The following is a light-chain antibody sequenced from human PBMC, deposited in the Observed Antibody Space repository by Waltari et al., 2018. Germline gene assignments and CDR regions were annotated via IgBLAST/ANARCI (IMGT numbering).Light chain of an antibody. CDR3: QQYHNFPIT. CDR2: VAS. Sequence: DIQMTQSPSSVSASVGETVTLTCRATQAIREDLSWFRQKPGKAPKSLISVASGLVSGVPSRFSGSGSGTVFTLTISNLEPDDSATYYCQQYHNFPITFGGGTKLEI. J-gene: IGKJ4*01. CDR1: QAIRED. V-gene: IGKV1-16*01.